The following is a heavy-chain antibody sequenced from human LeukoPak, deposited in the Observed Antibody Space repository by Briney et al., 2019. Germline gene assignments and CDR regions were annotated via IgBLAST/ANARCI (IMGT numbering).Heavy chain of an antibody. CDR1: GFTFGSYT. Sequence: GGSLRLSCAASGFTFGSYTMNWVRQAPGKGLEWVSSISSSSYIYYADSVKGRFTISRDNAKNSLYLQMNSLRAEDTAVYYCARVTSSGWYTLDYWGQGTLVTVSS. V-gene: IGHV3-21*01. D-gene: IGHD6-19*01. CDR3: ARVTSSGWYTLDY. CDR2: ISSSSYI. J-gene: IGHJ4*02.